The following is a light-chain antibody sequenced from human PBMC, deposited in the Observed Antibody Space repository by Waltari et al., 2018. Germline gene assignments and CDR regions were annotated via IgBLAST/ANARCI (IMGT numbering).Light chain of an antibody. Sequence: DIQMTQSPSSLSASVGDRVTITCRASQTINTYLNWYQRKPGTAPKLLIFEASSLQSGVPSRFSGSASGTEFTLTISSLQPEDFATYYCQQSYGSPFTFGPGTNVDLK. J-gene: IGKJ3*01. CDR2: EAS. V-gene: IGKV1-39*01. CDR3: QQSYGSPFT. CDR1: QTINTY.